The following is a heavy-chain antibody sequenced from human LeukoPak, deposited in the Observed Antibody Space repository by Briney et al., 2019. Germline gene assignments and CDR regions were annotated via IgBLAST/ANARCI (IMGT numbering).Heavy chain of an antibody. CDR2: ISAYNGNT. Sequence: ASVKVSCKASGYTFTTYGISWVRQAPGQGLEWMGWISAYNGNTNYAQKLQGRVTMTTDTSTSTAYMELRSLRSDDPAVYYCAREFSEEGAGSAYNYWRQGTLVTVSS. V-gene: IGHV1-18*01. CDR1: GYTFTTYG. CDR3: AREFSEEGAGSAYNY. J-gene: IGHJ4*02. D-gene: IGHD3-10*01.